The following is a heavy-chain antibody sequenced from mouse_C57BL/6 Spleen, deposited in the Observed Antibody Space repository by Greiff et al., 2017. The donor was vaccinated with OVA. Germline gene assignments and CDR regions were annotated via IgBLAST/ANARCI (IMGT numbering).Heavy chain of an antibody. Sequence: EVMLVESGGGLVKPGGSLKFSCAASGFTFSDYGMHWVRQAPEQGLEWVAYISSGSSTIYYADTVQGRFTISRDNANNTLFLQMTSLRSEDTAMYYCARPGGYGWFAYWGQGTLVTVSA. V-gene: IGHV5-17*01. CDR2: ISSGSSTI. CDR1: GFTFSDYG. CDR3: ARPGGYGWFAY. D-gene: IGHD2-2*01. J-gene: IGHJ3*01.